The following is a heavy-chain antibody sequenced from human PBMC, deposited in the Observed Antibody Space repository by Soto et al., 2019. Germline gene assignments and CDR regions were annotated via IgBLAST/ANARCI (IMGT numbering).Heavy chain of an antibody. D-gene: IGHD6-6*01. CDR1: GGSIGDYY. J-gene: IGHJ3*02. CDR2: IYYSGTT. V-gene: IGHV4-59*01. CDR3: ARVGLSIAARRGFDI. Sequence: SETLSLTCSVSGGSIGDYYWSWIRQPPGKKPEWIANIYYSGTTLYNPSLKSRVTISLDTSKNQFSLKVTSVTPADTAVYYCARVGLSIAARRGFDIWGQGTMVTVSS.